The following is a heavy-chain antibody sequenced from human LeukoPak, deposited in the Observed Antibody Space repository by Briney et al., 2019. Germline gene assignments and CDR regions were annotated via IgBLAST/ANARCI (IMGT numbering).Heavy chain of an antibody. D-gene: IGHD3-22*01. CDR2: ITTYKGNI. CDR3: ARVVVIKQGGFDY. Sequence: ASVKVSCKASGYIFSSHGISWVRQAPGEGLEWMGWITTYKGNIAYAQKLQGRVTMTTDTSTSTAYMELRSLRSDDTAVYYCARVVVIKQGGFDYWGQGTLVTVSS. V-gene: IGHV1-18*01. J-gene: IGHJ4*02. CDR1: GYIFSSHG.